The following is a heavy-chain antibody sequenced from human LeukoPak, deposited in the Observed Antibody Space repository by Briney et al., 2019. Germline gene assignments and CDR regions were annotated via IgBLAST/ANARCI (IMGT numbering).Heavy chain of an antibody. J-gene: IGHJ4*02. D-gene: IGHD3-22*01. CDR2: INPSSGDT. CDR3: ARGPLINSRGRHAHFAF. Sequence: ASVKVSCKASGYAFTSYYIQWVRQAPGQGLECMGWINPSSGDTHFARNFQDTVTMTRDTSITTVYMSLPRLTSADTAVYYCARGPLINSRGRHAHFAFWGQGTGVTVSS. CDR1: GYAFTSYY. V-gene: IGHV1-2*02.